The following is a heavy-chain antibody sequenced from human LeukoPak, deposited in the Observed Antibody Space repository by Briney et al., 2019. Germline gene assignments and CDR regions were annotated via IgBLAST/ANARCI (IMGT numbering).Heavy chain of an antibody. D-gene: IGHD6-6*01. CDR1: GYTFTSYY. Sequence: ASVKVSCKASGYTFTSYYMHWVRQAPGQELEWMGIINPSGGSTSYAQKFQGRVTMTRDTSTSTVYMELSSLRSEDTAVYYCARWGAARPIDYWGQGTLVTVSS. V-gene: IGHV1-46*01. CDR2: INPSGGST. J-gene: IGHJ4*02. CDR3: ARWGAARPIDY.